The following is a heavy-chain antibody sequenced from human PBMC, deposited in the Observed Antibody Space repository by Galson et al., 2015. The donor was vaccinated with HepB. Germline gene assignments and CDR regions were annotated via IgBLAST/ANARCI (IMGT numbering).Heavy chain of an antibody. CDR3: ARDRDSASYYFDY. V-gene: IGHV1-46*04. CDR2: INPSGGNT. D-gene: IGHD1-26*01. CDR1: GYTFTSYY. Sequence: SVKVSCKASGYTFTSYYMHWVRQAPGQGLEWMGIINPSGGNTNYAQKLQDRVTMTRDTSTTTVYMELSSLRSEDTAVYYCARDRDSASYYFDYWGQGTLVTVSS. J-gene: IGHJ4*02.